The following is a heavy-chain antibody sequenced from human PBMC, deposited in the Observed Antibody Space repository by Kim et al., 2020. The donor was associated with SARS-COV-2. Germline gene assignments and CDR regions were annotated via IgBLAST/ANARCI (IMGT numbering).Heavy chain of an antibody. Sequence: LKSRVTISVDTSKNQFSLKLSSVTAADTAVYYCARDRGYSGYEELYGMDVWGQGTTVTVSS. V-gene: IGHV4-31*02. J-gene: IGHJ6*02. CDR3: ARDRGYSGYEELYGMDV. D-gene: IGHD5-12*01.